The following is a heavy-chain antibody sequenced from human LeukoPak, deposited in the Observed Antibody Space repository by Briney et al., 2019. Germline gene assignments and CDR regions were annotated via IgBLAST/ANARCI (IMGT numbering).Heavy chain of an antibody. CDR2: IYYSGST. CDR3: AKERWLQYDY. Sequence: SSETLSLTCTVSGGSISSYYWSWIRQPPGKGLEWIGYIYYSGSTNYNPSLKSRVTISVDTSKNQFSLKLSSVTAADTAVYYCAKERWLQYDYWGQGTLVTVSS. CDR1: GGSISSYY. V-gene: IGHV4-59*12. D-gene: IGHD5-24*01. J-gene: IGHJ4*02.